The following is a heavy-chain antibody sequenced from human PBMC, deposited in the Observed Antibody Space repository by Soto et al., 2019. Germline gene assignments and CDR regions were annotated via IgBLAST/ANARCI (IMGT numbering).Heavy chain of an antibody. Sequence: VGSLRLSCAASGFTFSSYAMHWVRQAPGKGLEWVAVISYDGSNKYYADSVKGRFTISRDNSKNTLYLQMNSLRAEDTAVYYCARDSALGGYYYYYGMDVWGQGTTVTVSS. CDR3: ARDSALGGYYYYYGMDV. CDR1: GFTFSSYA. V-gene: IGHV3-30-3*01. J-gene: IGHJ6*02. CDR2: ISYDGSNK. D-gene: IGHD3-16*01.